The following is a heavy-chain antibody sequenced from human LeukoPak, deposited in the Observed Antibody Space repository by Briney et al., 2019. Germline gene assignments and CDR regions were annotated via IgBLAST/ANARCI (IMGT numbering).Heavy chain of an antibody. Sequence: SETLSLTCTVSGGSISSYYWSWIRQPAGKGLEWTGRIYTSGSTNYNPSLKSRVTMSVDTSKNQFSLKLSSVTAADTAVYYCARANDGYGYYDSSGYYDYFDYWGQGTLVTVSS. J-gene: IGHJ4*02. CDR3: ARANDGYGYYDSSGYYDYFDY. D-gene: IGHD3-22*01. V-gene: IGHV4-4*07. CDR2: IYTSGST. CDR1: GGSISSYY.